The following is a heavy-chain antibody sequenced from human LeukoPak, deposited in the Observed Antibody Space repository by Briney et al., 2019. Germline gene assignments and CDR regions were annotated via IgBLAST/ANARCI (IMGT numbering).Heavy chain of an antibody. J-gene: IGHJ4*02. CDR2: IKQDGSEK. CDR3: ANGDGFGY. CDR1: GFTFSTYW. D-gene: IGHD5-24*01. V-gene: IGHV3-7*01. Sequence: GGSLRLSCATSGFTFSTYWMSWVRQAPGKGLEWVANIKQDGSEKYYADSVTGRFPISRDNAKNSLYLQMNSLRAEDTAVYYCANGDGFGYWGQGTLVTVSS.